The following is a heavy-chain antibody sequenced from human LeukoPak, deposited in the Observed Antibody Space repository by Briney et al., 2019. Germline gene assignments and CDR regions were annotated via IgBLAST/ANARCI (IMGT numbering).Heavy chain of an antibody. V-gene: IGHV1-8*01. CDR1: GYTFTSYD. D-gene: IGHD3-3*01. CDR2: MNPNSGNT. J-gene: IGHJ5*02. Sequence: ASVKVSCKASGYTFTSYDINWVRQATGQGLEWMGWMNPNSGNTGYAQKFQGRVTMTRNTSISTAYVELSSLRSEDTAVYYCARFPRDLGVVIENWFDPWGQGTLVTVSS. CDR3: ARFPRDLGVVIENWFDP.